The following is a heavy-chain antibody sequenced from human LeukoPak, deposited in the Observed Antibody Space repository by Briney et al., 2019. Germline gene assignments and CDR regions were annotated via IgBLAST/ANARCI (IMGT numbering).Heavy chain of an antibody. CDR3: ARGYSSSWYYFDY. Sequence: ASVKVSCKASGYTFTGYYMRWVRQAPGQGLEWMGGINPNSGGTNYAQKFQGRVTMTRDTSITTAYMELSRLRSDDTAVYYCARGYSSSWYYFDYWGQGTLVTVSS. J-gene: IGHJ4*02. V-gene: IGHV1-2*02. CDR1: GYTFTGYY. CDR2: INPNSGGT. D-gene: IGHD6-13*01.